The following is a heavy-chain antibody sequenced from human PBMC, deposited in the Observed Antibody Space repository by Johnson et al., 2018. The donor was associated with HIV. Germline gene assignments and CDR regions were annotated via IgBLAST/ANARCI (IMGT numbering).Heavy chain of an antibody. CDR1: GFTVSSNY. J-gene: IGHJ3*02. CDR2: IFSGGST. V-gene: IGHV3-66*01. Sequence: EQLVESGGGLVQPAGSLRLSCAASGFTVSSNYMSWVRQAPGKGLEWVSVIFSGGSTYYADSVKGRFTISRDNSKNTLHLQMNSLRVEDTAVYYCARACRDGYTCDAFDIWGQGTMVTVSS. CDR3: ARACRDGYTCDAFDI. D-gene: IGHD5-24*01.